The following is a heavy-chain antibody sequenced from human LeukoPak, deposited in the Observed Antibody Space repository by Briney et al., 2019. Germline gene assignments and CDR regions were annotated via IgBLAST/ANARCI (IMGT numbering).Heavy chain of an antibody. CDR1: GGSISSGGYY. J-gene: IGHJ4*02. CDR3: ARASVFWSGYSGFDY. D-gene: IGHD3-3*01. V-gene: IGHV4-31*03. Sequence: EPSQTLSLTCTVSGGSISSGGYYWSWIRQHPGKGLEWIGYIYYSGSTYYNPSRKSRVTISVDTSKNQFSLKLSSVTAADTAVYYCARASVFWSGYSGFDYWGQGTLVTVSS. CDR2: IYYSGST.